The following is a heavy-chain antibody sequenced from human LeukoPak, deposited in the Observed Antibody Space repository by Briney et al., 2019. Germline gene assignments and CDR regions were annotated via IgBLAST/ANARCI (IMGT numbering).Heavy chain of an antibody. CDR2: IKEDGSQK. CDR1: LGSHW. V-gene: IGHV3-7*01. Sequence: HPGGSLRLSCVGALGSHWMGWVRQAPGKGLEWVANIKEDGSQKYYIDSVKGRFTISRDNVKSSLFLQMNNLRVEDTAVYYCTRDQTWGQGTLVTVSS. J-gene: IGHJ4*02. CDR3: TRDQT.